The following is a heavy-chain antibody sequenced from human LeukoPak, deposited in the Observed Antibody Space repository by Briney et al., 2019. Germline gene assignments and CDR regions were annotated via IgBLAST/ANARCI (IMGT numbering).Heavy chain of an antibody. V-gene: IGHV5-51*01. CDR1: GYSFTSYW. CDR2: IYPGDSDT. CDR3: ARANSGTYGGNDF. D-gene: IGHD3-10*01. Sequence: GESLKISCKGAGYSFTSYWIGWVRQMPGKGLEWMGIIYPGDSDTRYSPSFQGQVTISADKSISTAYLQWSSLKASDTAIYYCARANSGTYGGNDFWGQGTLVTVSS. J-gene: IGHJ4*02.